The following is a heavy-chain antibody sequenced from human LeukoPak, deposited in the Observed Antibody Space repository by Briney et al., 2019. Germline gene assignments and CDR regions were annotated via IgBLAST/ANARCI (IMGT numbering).Heavy chain of an antibody. V-gene: IGHV3-23*01. CDR2: IRSNGADT. Sequence: GGSLRLSCAASGFTFSSYAMSWVRQAPGTGLEWVSTIRSNGADTYYADSVKGRFTVSRDNSRSTLYMYMNSLRVDDAAVYYCARDGCSTTNCPFDDWGQGILVTVSS. J-gene: IGHJ4*02. CDR1: GFTFSSYA. D-gene: IGHD2-2*01. CDR3: ARDGCSTTNCPFDD.